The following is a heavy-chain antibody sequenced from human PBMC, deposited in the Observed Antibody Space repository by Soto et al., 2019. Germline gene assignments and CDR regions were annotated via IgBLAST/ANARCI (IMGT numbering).Heavy chain of an antibody. CDR1: GGSISSYY. J-gene: IGHJ4*02. CDR2: IYYSGST. Sequence: PSETLSLTCTVSGGSISSYYWSWIRQPPGKGLEWIGYIYYSGSTNYNPSLKSRVTISVDTSKNQFSLKLSSVTAADTAVYYCARVYSSGWYYFDYWGQGTLVTV. CDR3: ARVYSSGWYYFDY. D-gene: IGHD6-19*01. V-gene: IGHV4-59*01.